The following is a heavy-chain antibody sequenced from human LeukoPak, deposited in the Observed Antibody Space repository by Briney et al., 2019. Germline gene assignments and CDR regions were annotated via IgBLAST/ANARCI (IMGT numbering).Heavy chain of an antibody. Sequence: GASVKVSSTASGGTFSSYAISWVRQAPGQGLEWMGGIIPIFGTANYAQKFQGRVTITADESTSTAYMELSSLRSEDTAVYYCAKNLGAAYYYGMDVWGQGTTVTVSS. CDR3: AKNLGAAYYYGMDV. CDR1: GGTFSSYA. J-gene: IGHJ6*02. CDR2: IIPIFGTA. V-gene: IGHV1-69*01. D-gene: IGHD1-26*01.